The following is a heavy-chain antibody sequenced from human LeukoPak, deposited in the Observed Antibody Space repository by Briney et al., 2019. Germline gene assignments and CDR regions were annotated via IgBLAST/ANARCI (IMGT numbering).Heavy chain of an antibody. Sequence: ASVKVSCKASGYTFTGNYMHWVRQAPGRGLEWMGWINPNSGGTNYAQKFQGRVTMTRDTSVSTAYMELSRLRSDDTAVYYCAREGIYQDFDFWGQGTLVTVSS. D-gene: IGHD2-2*01. V-gene: IGHV1-2*02. CDR3: AREGIYQDFDF. CDR2: INPNSGGT. CDR1: GYTFTGNY. J-gene: IGHJ4*02.